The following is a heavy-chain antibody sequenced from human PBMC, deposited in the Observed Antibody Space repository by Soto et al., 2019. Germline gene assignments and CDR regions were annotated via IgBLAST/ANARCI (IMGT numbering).Heavy chain of an antibody. D-gene: IGHD3-22*01. V-gene: IGHV3-33*01. CDR2: IWYDGSNK. Sequence: GGSLRLSCAASGFTFSSYGMHWVRQAPGKGLEWVAVIWYDGSNKYYADSVKGRFTISRDNSKNTLYLQMNSLRAEDTAVYYCARKRVLRGGDSSGYYVAYYYGMDVWGQGTTVTVSS. J-gene: IGHJ6*02. CDR1: GFTFSSYG. CDR3: ARKRVLRGGDSSGYYVAYYYGMDV.